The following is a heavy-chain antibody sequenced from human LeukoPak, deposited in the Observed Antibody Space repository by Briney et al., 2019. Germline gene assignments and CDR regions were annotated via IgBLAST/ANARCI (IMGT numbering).Heavy chain of an antibody. CDR2: ISSSSSYI. Sequence: GGSLRLSCAASGFTFSSYSMNWVRQAPGKGLEWVSSISSSSSYIYYADSVKGRFTISRDNVDNVVYLQMNSLGAEDTAVYYCARVAVSGPTGWFDSWGQGTLVIVSS. J-gene: IGHJ5*01. CDR3: ARVAVSGPTGWFDS. D-gene: IGHD2-8*02. V-gene: IGHV3-21*01. CDR1: GFTFSSYS.